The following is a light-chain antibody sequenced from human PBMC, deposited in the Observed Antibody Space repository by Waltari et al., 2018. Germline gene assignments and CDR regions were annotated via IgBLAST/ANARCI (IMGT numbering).Light chain of an antibody. CDR3: HQRTSWPLT. CDR2: DAS. J-gene: IGKJ4*01. Sequence: EVVLTQSPATLSLSPGERATLSCRASQSVSAYLAWHQQKPGQAPRLLIYDASNRATGIPARFSGSGSGTDFTLTISSLEPEDFAVYYCHQRTSWPLTCGGGTKVEIK. V-gene: IGKV3-11*01. CDR1: QSVSAY.